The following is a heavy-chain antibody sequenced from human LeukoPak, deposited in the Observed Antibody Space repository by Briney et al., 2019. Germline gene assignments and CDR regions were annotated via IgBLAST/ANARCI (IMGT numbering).Heavy chain of an antibody. CDR2: INPNSGGI. V-gene: IGHV1-2*04. Sequence: ASVKVSCKASGYTFTGYYMHWVRQAPGQGLEWMGWINPNSGGINYAQKFQGWVTMTRDTSISTAYMELSRLRSDDTAVYYCARGNSGGSHNYFDYWGQGSLVTVSS. CDR3: ARGNSGGSHNYFDY. J-gene: IGHJ4*02. CDR1: GYTFTGYY. D-gene: IGHD2-15*01.